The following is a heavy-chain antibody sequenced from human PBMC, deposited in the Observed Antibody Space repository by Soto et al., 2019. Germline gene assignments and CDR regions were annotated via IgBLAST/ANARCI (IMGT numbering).Heavy chain of an antibody. D-gene: IGHD3-22*01. J-gene: IGHJ4*02. V-gene: IGHV1-69*13. CDR2: IIPIFGTA. CDR3: ARDGAGKYYYDSSGYYLSALGY. CDR1: GGTFSSYA. Sequence: SVKVSCKASGGTFSSYAISWVRQAPGQRLEWMGGIIPIFGTANYAQKFQGRVTITADESTSTAYMELSSLRSEDTAVYYCARDGAGKYYYDSSGYYLSALGYWGQGTLVTVSS.